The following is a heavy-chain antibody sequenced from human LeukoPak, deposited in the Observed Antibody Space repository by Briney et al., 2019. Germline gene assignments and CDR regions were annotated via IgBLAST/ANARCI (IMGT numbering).Heavy chain of an antibody. D-gene: IGHD3-22*01. Sequence: SETLSLTCTVSGGSISSGSYYWSWIRQPAGKGLEWIGRIYTSGSTNYNPSLKSRVTISVDTSKNQFSLKLSSVTAADTAVYYCAREDYYYDSSGYRRASDYWGQGTLVTVSS. CDR3: AREDYYYDSSGYRRASDY. CDR2: IYTSGST. J-gene: IGHJ4*02. V-gene: IGHV4-61*02. CDR1: GGSISSGSYY.